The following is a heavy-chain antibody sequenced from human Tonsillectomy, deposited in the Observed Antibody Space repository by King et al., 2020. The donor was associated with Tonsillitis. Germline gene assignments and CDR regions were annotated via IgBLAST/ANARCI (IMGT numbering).Heavy chain of an antibody. D-gene: IGHD4-17*01. V-gene: IGHV4-39*07. CDR1: GGSISSSSYY. CDR2: CYYSGST. Sequence: QLQESGPGLVKPSETLSLTCTVSGGSISSSSYYWGWIRQPPGKGLEWIGSCYYSGSTYYNPSLKSRVTISVDTSKNQFSLKLSSVTAADTAVYYCARRGYGDPLFDYWGQGTLVTVSS. J-gene: IGHJ4*02. CDR3: ARRGYGDPLFDY.